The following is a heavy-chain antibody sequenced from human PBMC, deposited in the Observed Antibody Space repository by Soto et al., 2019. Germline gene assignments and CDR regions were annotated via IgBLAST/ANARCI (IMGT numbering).Heavy chain of an antibody. CDR2: IKHTGSS. Sequence: SETLSLTCAVYGVSLSGYYWTWIRQPPGKGLEWIGEIKHTGSSNYNPSLKSRVTISVDTSKNQFSLNLSSVTAADTAAYYCARGTFRGYSYGYYFDYWGQGALVTVSS. CDR3: ARGTFRGYSYGYYFDY. J-gene: IGHJ4*02. D-gene: IGHD5-18*01. V-gene: IGHV4-34*01. CDR1: GVSLSGYY.